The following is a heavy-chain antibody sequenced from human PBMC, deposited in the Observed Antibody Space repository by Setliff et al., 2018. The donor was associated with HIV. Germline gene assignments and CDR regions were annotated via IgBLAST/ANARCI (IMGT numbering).Heavy chain of an antibody. V-gene: IGHV1-69*10. CDR3: AKGYYHDSRGYSTGPAFDI. CDR2: LIPILGLA. J-gene: IGHJ3*02. CDR1: GGAFSGYA. Sequence: SVKVSCKASGGAFSGYALSWVRQAPGQGLEWMGRLIPILGLAQYAQKFHGRVTISEDTSTTTAYMEVSSLRSEDTAVYYCAKGYYHDSRGYSTGPAFDIWGQGTMVTVSS. D-gene: IGHD3-22*01.